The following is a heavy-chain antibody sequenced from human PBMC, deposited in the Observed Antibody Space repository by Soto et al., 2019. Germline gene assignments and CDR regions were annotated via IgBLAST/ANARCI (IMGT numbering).Heavy chain of an antibody. Sequence: PGESLNISCEGFGFSLNTYWIAWVRQKPGKGLEWMGAIFPDDSDTRYSPSFQGQVTISADKSISTAYLQWSSLKASDTGMSYCARFGGSTFSKPQFDYWGQGTLVTVSS. CDR1: GFSLNTYW. J-gene: IGHJ4*02. CDR2: IFPDDSDT. V-gene: IGHV5-51*01. CDR3: ARFGGSTFSKPQFDY. D-gene: IGHD2-2*01.